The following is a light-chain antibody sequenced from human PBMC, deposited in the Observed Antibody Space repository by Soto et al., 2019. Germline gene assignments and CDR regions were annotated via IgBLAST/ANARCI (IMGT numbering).Light chain of an antibody. J-gene: IGKJ5*01. CDR1: QSVSSSY. CDR3: QQYGSSPLIT. Sequence: EIVLTQSPGTLSLSPGERATLSCRASQSVSSSYLAWYQQKPGQAPRLLIYGASSRATGIPDRFSGSGSGTDVTLTISRLVPEDFAVYYCQQYGSSPLITFGQGTRLEMK. V-gene: IGKV3-20*01. CDR2: GAS.